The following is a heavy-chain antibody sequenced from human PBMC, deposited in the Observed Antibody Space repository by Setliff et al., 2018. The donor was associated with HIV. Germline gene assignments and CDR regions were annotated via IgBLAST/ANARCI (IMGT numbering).Heavy chain of an antibody. J-gene: IGHJ4*02. CDR1: GFVFSDHS. CDR2: ITATGTTV. V-gene: IGHV3-48*01. CDR3: VRDQLRWPERWDFDL. D-gene: IGHD1-26*01. Sequence: GGSLRLSCAGSGFVFSDHSFHWVRQSPGEGLEWLAYITATGTTVSYADSVRGRFIISRDSFNNVLFLQMKRLRVEDTALYYCVRDQLRWPERWDFDLWGQGTLVTVSS.